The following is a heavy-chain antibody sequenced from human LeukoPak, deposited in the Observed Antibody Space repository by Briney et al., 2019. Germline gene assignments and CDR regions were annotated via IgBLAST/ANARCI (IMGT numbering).Heavy chain of an antibody. CDR2: IYYSGST. D-gene: IGHD3-10*02. CDR3: ARDLPHYYVWGRAFNI. Sequence: PSETLSLTCTVSGGSISSYYWSWIRQPPGKGLEWIGYIYYSGSTNYNPSLKSRVTISVDTSKNQFSLKLSSVTAADTAVYYCARDLPHYYVWGRAFNIGGKGKMVTVSS. CDR1: GGSISSYY. J-gene: IGHJ3*02. V-gene: IGHV4-59*01.